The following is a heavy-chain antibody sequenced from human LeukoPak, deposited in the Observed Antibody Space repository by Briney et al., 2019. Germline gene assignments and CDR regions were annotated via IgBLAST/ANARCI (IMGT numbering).Heavy chain of an antibody. J-gene: IGHJ5*02. CDR2: IIPIFGTA. CDR1: GGTFSSYA. D-gene: IGHD3-10*01. Sequence: ASVKVSCKASGGTFSSYAISRVRQAPGQGLEWMGRIIPIFGTANYAQKFQGRVTITADKSTSTAYMELSSLRSEDTAVYYCARDRYGSGSYWSWFDPWGQGTLVTVSS. V-gene: IGHV1-69*06. CDR3: ARDRYGSGSYWSWFDP.